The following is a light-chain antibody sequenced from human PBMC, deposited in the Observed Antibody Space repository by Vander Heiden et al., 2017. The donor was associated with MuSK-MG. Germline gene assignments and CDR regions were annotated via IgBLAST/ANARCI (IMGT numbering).Light chain of an antibody. CDR2: DAS. CDR3: QQYNSAPFT. Sequence: DDKMTQPPSSLSASVGDRVTITCRASQGISNYLAWYQQKPGKVPKLLIYDASSLQTGVPSRFSGSGSGTDFTLTISSLQPEDVSTYYCQQYNSAPFTFGPGTKVDIK. CDR1: QGISNY. V-gene: IGKV1-27*01. J-gene: IGKJ3*01.